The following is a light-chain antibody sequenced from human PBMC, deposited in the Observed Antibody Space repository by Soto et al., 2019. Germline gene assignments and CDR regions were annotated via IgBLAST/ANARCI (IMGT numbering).Light chain of an antibody. CDR3: AAWDDSLNGSWV. V-gene: IGLV1-44*01. Sequence: QSVVTQPPSASGTPGQGVSISCSGSSSNIGSNTVNWYQQLPGTAPKLLIYSNNQRPSGVPDRFSGSKSGTSASLAISGLQSEDEADYYCAAWDDSLNGSWVFGGGTKLTVL. CDR1: SSNIGSNT. CDR2: SNN. J-gene: IGLJ3*02.